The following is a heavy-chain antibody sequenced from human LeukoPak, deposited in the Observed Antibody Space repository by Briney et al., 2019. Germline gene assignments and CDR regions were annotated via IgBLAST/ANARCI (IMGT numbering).Heavy chain of an antibody. Sequence: ASVKVSCKAVGYTFTNYVLHWVRQAPGQRLEWMGWINAGNGNTKYSQKFQGRVTPTRDTSASTACMELSSLRSEDTAIYYCARDLGGQWLVFDYWGQGTLVTVSS. D-gene: IGHD6-19*01. V-gene: IGHV1-3*01. CDR2: INAGNGNT. CDR3: ARDLGGQWLVFDY. J-gene: IGHJ4*02. CDR1: GYTFTNYV.